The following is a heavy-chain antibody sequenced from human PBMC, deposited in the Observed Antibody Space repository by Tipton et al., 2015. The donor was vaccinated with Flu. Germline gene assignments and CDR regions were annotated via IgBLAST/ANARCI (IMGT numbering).Heavy chain of an antibody. J-gene: IGHJ6*02. V-gene: IGHV3-49*04. D-gene: IGHD3/OR15-3a*01. CDR3: TRAFRTGSVAGIYYYYGMDV. Sequence: SLRLSCTASGFTFGDYAMSWVRQAPGKGLEWVGFIRSKAYGGTAEYAASVKGRFTISRDGSKSIAYLQMNSLKTEDTAVYYCTRAFRTGSVAGIYYYYGMDVWGQGTTVTVSS. CDR2: IRSKAYGGTA. CDR1: GFTFGDYA.